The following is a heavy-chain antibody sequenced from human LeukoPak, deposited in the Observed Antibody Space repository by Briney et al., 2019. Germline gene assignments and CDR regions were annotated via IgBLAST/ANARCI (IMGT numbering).Heavy chain of an antibody. J-gene: IGHJ4*02. CDR2: IAFDGTNT. CDR3: ARARGALSY. CDR1: GFTFNSYA. V-gene: IGHV3-30*14. D-gene: IGHD1-26*01. Sequence: GGSLRLSCAASGFTFNSYAFHWVRQAPGKGLQWVADIAFDGTNTHYADSVKGRFTISRDNSKNTLYLQMNSLRPEDTAIYFCARARGALSYWGQGTLITVSS.